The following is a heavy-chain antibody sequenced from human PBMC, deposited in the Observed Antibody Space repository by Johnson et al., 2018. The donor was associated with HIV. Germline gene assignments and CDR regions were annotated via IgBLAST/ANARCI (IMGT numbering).Heavy chain of an antibody. Sequence: QVQLVESGGGVVQPGGSLRLSCAASEFIFSSYSMHWVRQAPGQGLEWVAGISDDGHYEYYADSVEGRFTFSRDNTKNTLYLQMNSLRADDTAIYYCALTESRFVEWLFLSFDIWGKGTMVTVSS. V-gene: IGHV3-30*04. CDR2: ISDDGHYE. CDR3: ALTESRFVEWLFLSFDI. J-gene: IGHJ3*02. CDR1: EFIFSSYS. D-gene: IGHD3-3*01.